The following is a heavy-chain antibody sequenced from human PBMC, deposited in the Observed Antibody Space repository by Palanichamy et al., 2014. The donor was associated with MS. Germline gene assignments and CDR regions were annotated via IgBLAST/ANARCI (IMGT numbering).Heavy chain of an antibody. D-gene: IGHD1-26*01. Sequence: EVRLVESGGGLVKPGGSLRLSCAASGFTFSSYSMNWVRQAPGKGLEWVSSISSSSSYIYYADSAKGRFTISRDNAKNSLYLQMNSLRAEDTAVYYCARASGSYGPFDYWGQGTLVTVSS. CDR1: GFTFSSYS. V-gene: IGHV3-21*01. CDR3: ARASGSYGPFDY. J-gene: IGHJ4*02. CDR2: ISSSSSYI.